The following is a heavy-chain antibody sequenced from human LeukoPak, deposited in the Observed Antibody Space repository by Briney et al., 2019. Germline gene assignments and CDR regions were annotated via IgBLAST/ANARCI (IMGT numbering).Heavy chain of an antibody. J-gene: IGHJ5*02. V-gene: IGHV4-4*02. D-gene: IGHD3-22*01. Sequence: SETLSLTCAVSGGSISSSNWWSWVRQPPGKGLEWIGEIYHSGSTSYNPSLKSRVTISVDKSKNQFSLKLSSVTAADTAVYYCAREGNYDISSNWFDPWGQGTLVTVSS. CDR1: GGSISSSNW. CDR3: AREGNYDISSNWFDP. CDR2: IYHSGST.